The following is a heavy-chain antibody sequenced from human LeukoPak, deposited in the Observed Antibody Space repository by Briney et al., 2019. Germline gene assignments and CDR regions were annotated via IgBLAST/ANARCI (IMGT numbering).Heavy chain of an antibody. Sequence: ASVKVSCKASGYTFTGYYLHWVRQAPGQGLEWMGWINPNSGDTNNAQKFQGRVTMTRDTSISTAYMEVSRLTHDDTAVYFCARVTLMSSSAHHFDYWGQGTLVTVSS. CDR2: INPNSGDT. V-gene: IGHV1-2*02. J-gene: IGHJ4*02. D-gene: IGHD2-8*01. CDR1: GYTFTGYY. CDR3: ARVTLMSSSAHHFDY.